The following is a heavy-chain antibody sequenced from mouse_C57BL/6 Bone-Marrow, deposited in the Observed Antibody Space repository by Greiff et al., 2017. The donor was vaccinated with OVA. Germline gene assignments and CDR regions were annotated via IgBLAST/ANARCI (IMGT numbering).Heavy chain of an antibody. Sequence: VQLKESGPELVKPGASVKISCKASGYTFTDYYMNWVKQSHGKSLEWIGDINPNNGGTSYNQKFKGKATLTVDKSSSTAYMELRSLTSEDSAVYYCARRGEITTVVADYWGQGTTLTVSS. J-gene: IGHJ2*01. CDR1: GYTFTDYY. D-gene: IGHD1-1*01. CDR3: ARRGEITTVVADY. CDR2: INPNNGGT. V-gene: IGHV1-26*01.